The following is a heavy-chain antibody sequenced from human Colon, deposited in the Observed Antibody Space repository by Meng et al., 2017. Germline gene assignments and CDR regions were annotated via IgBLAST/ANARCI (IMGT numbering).Heavy chain of an antibody. CDR2: INSGGSST. D-gene: IGHD1-26*01. CDR1: GFTFSNYW. J-gene: IGHJ3*02. Sequence: GESLKISCAASGFTFSNYWMHWVRQAPGKGLVWVSRINSGGSSTYYADSVKGRFTISRDNAKNTLYLQMKSLRTADTAVYYCARDKMGATYDAVDIWGQGTMVTVSS. CDR3: ARDKMGATYDAVDI. V-gene: IGHV3-74*01.